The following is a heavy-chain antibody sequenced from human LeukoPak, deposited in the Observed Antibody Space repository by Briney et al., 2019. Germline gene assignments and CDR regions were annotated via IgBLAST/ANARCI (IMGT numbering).Heavy chain of an antibody. V-gene: IGHV3-9*01. CDR2: ISWNSGSI. J-gene: IGHJ3*02. CDR1: GFTFDDYA. CDR3: AKEEIDGVEAFDI. D-gene: IGHD4-17*01. Sequence: PGGSLRLSCAASGFTFDDYAMHWVRQAPGKGLEWVSGISWNSGSIGYADSVKGRFTISRDNAKNSLYLQMNSLRAEDTALYYCAKEEIDGVEAFDIWGQGTMVTVSS.